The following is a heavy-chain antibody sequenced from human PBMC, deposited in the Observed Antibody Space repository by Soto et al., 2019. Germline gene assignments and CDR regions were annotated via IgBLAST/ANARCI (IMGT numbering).Heavy chain of an antibody. Sequence: ASVKVSCKASGYPLPFTNYDIVWVRQTTGQGLEWVGRMSPDSGDTSYAEQFRGGVTVTGDTSISTVYMELRGLTSEDTGVYYCARGPQVAIVSTGVYWFDPWGQGTPVTVSS. CDR1: GYPLPFTNYD. V-gene: IGHV1-8*01. CDR3: ARGPQVAIVSTGVYWFDP. J-gene: IGHJ5*02. CDR2: MSPDSGDT. D-gene: IGHD1-26*01.